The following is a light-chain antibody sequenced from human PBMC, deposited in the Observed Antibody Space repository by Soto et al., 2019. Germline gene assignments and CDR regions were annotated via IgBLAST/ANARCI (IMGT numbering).Light chain of an antibody. CDR2: AAS. CDR3: QQSYGTPLT. Sequence: DMEMTQSPLSLSASVGDRVTITCRASQSISNYLNWYQHKPGKVPKLLIYAASSLQSGVPTRLSGSGSGTDFTLSINSLQPEDFATYYCQQSYGTPLTFGGGTKIEIK. V-gene: IGKV1-39*01. J-gene: IGKJ4*01. CDR1: QSISNY.